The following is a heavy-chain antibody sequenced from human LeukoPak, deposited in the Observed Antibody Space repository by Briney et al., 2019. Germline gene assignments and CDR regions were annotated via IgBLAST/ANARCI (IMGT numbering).Heavy chain of an antibody. Sequence: SVKVSCKASGFTFTSSAVQWVRQARGQRLEWIGWIVVGSGNTNYAQKFQERVTITRDMSTSTAYMELSSLGSEDTAVYYCAAFRFPSYGVEYPWGQGTLVTVSS. CDR1: GFTFTSSA. CDR2: IVVGSGNT. CDR3: AAFRFPSYGVEYP. D-gene: IGHD1-26*01. V-gene: IGHV1-58*01. J-gene: IGHJ5*02.